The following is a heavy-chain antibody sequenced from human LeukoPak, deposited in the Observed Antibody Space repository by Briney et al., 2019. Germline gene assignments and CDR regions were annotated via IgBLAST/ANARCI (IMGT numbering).Heavy chain of an antibody. CDR3: AGGDFDY. V-gene: IGHV4-39*01. D-gene: IGHD3-16*01. CDR2: IYYGGST. J-gene: IGHJ4*02. Sequence: KPSETLSLTCTVSGGSISSSSYYWGWIRQPPGKGLEWIGSIYYGGSTYYNPSLKSRVTISVDTSKNQFSLKLSSVTAADTAVYYCAGGDFDYWGQETLVTVSS. CDR1: GGSISSSSYY.